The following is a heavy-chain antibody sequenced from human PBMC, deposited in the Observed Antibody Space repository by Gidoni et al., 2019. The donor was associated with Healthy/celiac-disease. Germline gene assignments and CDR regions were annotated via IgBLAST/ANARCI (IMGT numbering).Heavy chain of an antibody. Sequence: QVQLQQWGAGLLKPSETLSLTCAVYGGSFSGYYWSWIRQPPGKGLEWIGEINHSGSTNYNPSLKSRVTISVDTSKNQFSLKLSSVTAADTAVYYCARGSTYYYDSSGYYYYFDYWGQGTLVTVSS. J-gene: IGHJ4*02. CDR2: INHSGST. D-gene: IGHD3-22*01. CDR1: GGSFSGYY. V-gene: IGHV4-34*01. CDR3: ARGSTYYYDSSGYYYYFDY.